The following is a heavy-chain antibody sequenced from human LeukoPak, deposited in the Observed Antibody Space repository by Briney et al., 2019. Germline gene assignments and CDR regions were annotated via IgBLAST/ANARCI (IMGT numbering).Heavy chain of an antibody. Sequence: SGGSLRLSCAASGITVSGNYMAWVRQAPGKGLEWASVIYSGGNTYHADSVKGRFNISRDNSKNTVYLQMNGLRVEDTAVYYCARAVMVSLGFDSRGYSQDWGQGSLVTVSS. V-gene: IGHV3-66*01. D-gene: IGHD3-22*01. CDR2: IYSGGNT. CDR3: ARAVMVSLGFDSRGYSQD. J-gene: IGHJ4*02. CDR1: GITVSGNY.